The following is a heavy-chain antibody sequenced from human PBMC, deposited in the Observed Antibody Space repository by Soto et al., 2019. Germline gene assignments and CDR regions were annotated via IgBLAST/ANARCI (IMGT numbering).Heavy chain of an antibody. V-gene: IGHV2-5*02. CDR3: AHSRSYYLAFGI. CDR2: IYWDDDK. CDR1: GFSLSTSGVG. D-gene: IGHD1-26*01. Sequence: QITLKESGPTLVKPTQTLTLTCTFSGFSLSTSGVGVGWIRQPPGKALEWLALIYWDDDKRYSPSLTSRLTITKDTSKNQVVLTMTNMDPVDTATYYCAHSRSYYLAFGIWGQGTMVTVSS. J-gene: IGHJ3*02.